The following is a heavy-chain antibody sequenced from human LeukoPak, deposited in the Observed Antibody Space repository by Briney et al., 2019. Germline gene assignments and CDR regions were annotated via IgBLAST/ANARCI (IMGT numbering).Heavy chain of an antibody. CDR2: INHSGST. V-gene: IGHV4-34*01. CDR1: GGSFSGYY. CDR3: ASQSGWELRSPID. D-gene: IGHD1-26*01. J-gene: IGHJ4*02. Sequence: SETLSLTCAVYGGSFSGYYWIGMRQPPRKGREGIGEINHSGSTNYNPSLKSRVTKSVETSKNQFYLKLSSVTPADTALYYCASQSGWELRSPIDWGEGTLVPVSS.